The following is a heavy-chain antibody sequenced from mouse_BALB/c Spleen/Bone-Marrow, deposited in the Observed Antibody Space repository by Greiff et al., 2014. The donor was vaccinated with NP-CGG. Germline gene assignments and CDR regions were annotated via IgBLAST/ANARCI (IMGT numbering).Heavy chain of an antibody. V-gene: IGHV14-3*02. CDR2: IDPANGNT. CDR3: ASYYYGSSGFAY. J-gene: IGHJ3*01. CDR1: GFNIKDTY. Sequence: EVHLVESGAELVKPGASVKLSCTASGFNIKDTYMHWVKQRPEQGLEWIGRIDPANGNTKYDPKFQGKATITADTSSNTAYLQLISLTSEDTAVYYCASYYYGSSGFAYWGQGTLVTVSA. D-gene: IGHD1-1*01.